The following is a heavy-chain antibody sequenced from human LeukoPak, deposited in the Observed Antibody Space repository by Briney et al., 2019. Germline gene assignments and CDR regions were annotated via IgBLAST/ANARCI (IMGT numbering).Heavy chain of an antibody. J-gene: IGHJ4*02. CDR3: AKLRGYYGSGQQITLDY. CDR1: GFTLSSRG. D-gene: IGHD3-10*01. Sequence: PGGSLRLSCSASGFTLSSRGMYWVRQAPGKGLEFVSGINNIGTSTYYPDSMKGRFTISRDNSKNTLYLQMSSLRGEDTAVYYCAKLRGYYGSGQQITLDYWGQGTLVTVSS. V-gene: IGHV3-64D*09. CDR2: INNIGTST.